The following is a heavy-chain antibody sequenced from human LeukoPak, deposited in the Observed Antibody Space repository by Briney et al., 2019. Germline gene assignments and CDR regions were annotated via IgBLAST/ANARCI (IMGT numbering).Heavy chain of an antibody. V-gene: IGHV3-7*03. D-gene: IGHD3-10*01. CDR2: MKEDGSEK. J-gene: IGHJ4*02. CDR3: ARGPNYGSRSDYFDY. Sequence: PGGSLRHSCAPSGFTFSDYWMNWVREAPGRGLEWVANMKEDGSEKYCVDCVKSRFTISRDNAKNSLYLQMNSLRVEDTAVYYCARGPNYGSRSDYFDYWGQGTLVTVSS. CDR1: GFTFSDYW.